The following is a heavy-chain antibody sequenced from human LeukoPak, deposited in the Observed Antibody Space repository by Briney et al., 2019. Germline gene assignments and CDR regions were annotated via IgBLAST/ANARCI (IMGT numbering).Heavy chain of an antibody. CDR2: ISSSSSYI. CDR1: GFTFSNYE. Sequence: GGSLRLSCAASGFTFSNYEMNWVRQAPGKGLEWVSSISSSSSYIYYADSVKGRFTISRDNAKNSLYLQMNSLRAEDTAVYYCAGGPELQLWLYDYWGQGTLVTVSS. D-gene: IGHD5-18*01. V-gene: IGHV3-21*01. J-gene: IGHJ4*02. CDR3: AGGPELQLWLYDY.